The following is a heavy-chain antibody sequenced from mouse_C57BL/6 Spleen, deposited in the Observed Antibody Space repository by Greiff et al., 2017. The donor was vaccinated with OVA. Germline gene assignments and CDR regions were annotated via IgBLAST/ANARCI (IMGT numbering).Heavy chain of an antibody. Sequence: QVQLKQSGAELARPGASVKLSCKASGYTFTSYGISWVKQRTGQGLEWIGEIYPRSGNTYYNEKFKGKATLTADKSSSTAYMELRSLTSEDSAVYFCARRETTGDYAMDYWGQGTSVTVSS. CDR2: IYPRSGNT. D-gene: IGHD1-1*01. V-gene: IGHV1-81*01. J-gene: IGHJ4*01. CDR3: ARRETTGDYAMDY. CDR1: GYTFTSYG.